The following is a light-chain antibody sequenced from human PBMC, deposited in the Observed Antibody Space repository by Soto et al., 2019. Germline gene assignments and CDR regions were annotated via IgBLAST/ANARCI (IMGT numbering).Light chain of an antibody. CDR3: YTYSGGSTYL. CDR1: SSNVGSYSL. J-gene: IGLJ1*01. CDR2: EDI. V-gene: IGLV2-23*01. Sequence: QSVLTQPASVSGSPGHSITISCTGTSSNVGSYSLLSWYQHHPGKAPKLIIYEDINGPSGVSNRFSGSKSGNTASLRISGPHAEDEADYYCYTYSGGSTYLFGTGTKVTVL.